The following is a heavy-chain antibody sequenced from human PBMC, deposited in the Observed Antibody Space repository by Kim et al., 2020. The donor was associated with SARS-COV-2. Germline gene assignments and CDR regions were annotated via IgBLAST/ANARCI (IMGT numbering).Heavy chain of an antibody. J-gene: IGHJ4*02. CDR3: TKGTQPTSGLDY. CDR2: K. Sequence: KYYGDFVKGRVTISRDNAKNSLSLQMNALRTDDTGVYYCTKGTQPTSGLDYWGQGTLVIVSS. V-gene: IGHV3-7*04. D-gene: IGHD3-9*01.